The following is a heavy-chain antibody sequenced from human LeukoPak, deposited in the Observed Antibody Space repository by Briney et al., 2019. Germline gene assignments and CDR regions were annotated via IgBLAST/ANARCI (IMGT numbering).Heavy chain of an antibody. D-gene: IGHD2-15*01. CDR2: ISLSSTTI. J-gene: IGHJ4*02. V-gene: IGHV3-11*04. CDR3: ARVSGWPWDH. Sequence: GGSLRLSCAASGFTFSDYYMTWIRQAPGKGLEWVSYISLSSTTIYYADSVKGRFTISRDDAKNSLYLQMNSLRDEDTAVYYCARVSGWPWDHWGQGTLVTVSS. CDR1: GFTFSDYY.